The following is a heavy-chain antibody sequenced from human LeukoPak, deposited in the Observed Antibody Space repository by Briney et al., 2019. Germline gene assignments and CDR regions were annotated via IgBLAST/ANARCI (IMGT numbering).Heavy chain of an antibody. D-gene: IGHD2-2*01. Sequence: SETLSLTCAVYGGSFSGYYWSWIRQPPGKGLEWIGEINHSGSTNYNPSLKSRVTISVDTSKNQFSLKLSSVTAADTAMYYCARGKRYCSSTSCYRGAFDIWGQGTMVTVSS. CDR3: ARGKRYCSSTSCYRGAFDI. J-gene: IGHJ3*02. V-gene: IGHV4-34*01. CDR2: INHSGST. CDR1: GGSFSGYY.